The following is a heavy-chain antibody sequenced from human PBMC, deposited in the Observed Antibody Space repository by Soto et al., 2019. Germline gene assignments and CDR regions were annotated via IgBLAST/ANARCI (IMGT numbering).Heavy chain of an antibody. CDR1: GYTFSNFW. Sequence: GESLKISCHCSGYTFSNFWIGWVRQLPGKGLEWMGIIYPGDHETRYSPSFHGKVTISADKSIKTAYLQWNSLEASDTAFYFCARSPRSSPYFDYWGQGALVTVSS. J-gene: IGHJ4*02. CDR3: ARSPRSSPYFDY. D-gene: IGHD6-13*01. V-gene: IGHV5-51*01. CDR2: IYPGDHET.